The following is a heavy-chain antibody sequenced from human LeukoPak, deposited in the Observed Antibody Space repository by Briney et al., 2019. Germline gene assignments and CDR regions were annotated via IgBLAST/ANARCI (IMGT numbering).Heavy chain of an antibody. D-gene: IGHD6-13*01. V-gene: IGHV3-11*04. Sequence: GSLRLSCAASGFTFSDYYMSWIRQAPGKGLEWLSYISSSSNTIYYADSVKGRFTISRDNAKNSLYLQMDSLRAEDTAVYYCARETPYSSSWRPFDHWGQGTLVSVSS. J-gene: IGHJ4*02. CDR1: GFTFSDYY. CDR2: ISSSSNTI. CDR3: ARETPYSSSWRPFDH.